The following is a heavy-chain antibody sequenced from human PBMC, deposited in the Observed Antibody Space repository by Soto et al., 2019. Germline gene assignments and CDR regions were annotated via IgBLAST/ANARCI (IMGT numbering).Heavy chain of an antibody. CDR3: ARDPYSLSLKYNWFGP. J-gene: IGHJ5*02. V-gene: IGHV4-30-4*01. D-gene: IGHD3-16*01. CDR2: VYYSGST. Sequence: SETLSLTCTVSGGSISSGDYYWSWIRQPPGKGLEWIGYVYYSGSTYYNPSLKSRVTISVDTSKNQFSLKLSSVTAADTAVYYCARDPYSLSLKYNWFGPWGEGILVTVSS. CDR1: GGSISSGDYY.